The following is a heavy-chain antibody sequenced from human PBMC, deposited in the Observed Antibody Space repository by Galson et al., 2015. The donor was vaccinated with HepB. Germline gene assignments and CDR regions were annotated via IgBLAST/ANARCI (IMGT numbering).Heavy chain of an antibody. CDR2: INGRGSTR. CDR1: GFIFRHHA. J-gene: IGHJ5*02. V-gene: IGHV3-23*01. D-gene: IGHD3-16*01. CDR3: VKEGSWFGGDWFDP. Sequence: LRLSCAGSGFIFRHHAMAWIRQAPGKGLEWVSGINGRGSTRSYSDAVKGRFSISRDNTKDTVFLQMDNLRAEDTAVYYCVKEGSWFGGDWFDPWGQGALVTVS.